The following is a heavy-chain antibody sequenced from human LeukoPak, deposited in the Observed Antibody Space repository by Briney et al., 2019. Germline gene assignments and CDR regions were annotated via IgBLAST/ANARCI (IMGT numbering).Heavy chain of an antibody. D-gene: IGHD3-10*01. CDR3: AALWDTRGGYFDY. V-gene: IGHV1-58*02. J-gene: IGHJ4*02. CDR1: GSTFTSSA. Sequence: SVKVSGKASGSTFTSSAIMWVRQARGQRLEWIGWIVVGSGNTNYAQKFQERVTITRDMSTSTAYMELSSLRSEDTAVYYCAALWDTRGGYFDYWGQGTLVTVSS. CDR2: IVVGSGNT.